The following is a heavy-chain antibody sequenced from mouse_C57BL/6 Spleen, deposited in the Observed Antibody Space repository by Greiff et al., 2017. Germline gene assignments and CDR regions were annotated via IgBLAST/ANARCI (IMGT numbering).Heavy chain of an antibody. Sequence: QVQLQQSGAELVRPGTSVKVSCKASGYAFTNYLIEWVKQRPGQGIEWIGVINPGCGGTNYNEKFKGKATLTADKSSSTAYMQLSSLTSEDSAVYFCARGGVTRAMDYWGQGTSVTVSS. CDR2: INPGCGGT. D-gene: IGHD2-2*01. J-gene: IGHJ4*01. CDR3: ARGGVTRAMDY. CDR1: GYAFTNYL. V-gene: IGHV1-54*01.